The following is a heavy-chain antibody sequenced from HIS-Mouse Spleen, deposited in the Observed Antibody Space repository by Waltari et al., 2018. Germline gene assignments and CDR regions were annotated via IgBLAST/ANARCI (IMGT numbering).Heavy chain of an antibody. Sequence: QLQLQESGPGLVKPSETLSLTCTVSGGSISSSSYYWGWIRQPPGKGLEWIGSIYYRRSHYYNPSLKRRVTISVDTSKNQFSLKLSSVTAADTAVYYCAREIPYSSSWYDWYFDLWGRGTLVTVSS. CDR1: GGSISSSSYY. CDR2: IYYRRSH. D-gene: IGHD6-13*01. V-gene: IGHV4-39*07. J-gene: IGHJ2*01. CDR3: AREIPYSSSWYDWYFDL.